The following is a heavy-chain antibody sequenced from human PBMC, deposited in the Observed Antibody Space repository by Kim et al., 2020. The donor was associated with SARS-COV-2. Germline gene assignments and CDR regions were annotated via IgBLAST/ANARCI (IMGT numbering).Heavy chain of an antibody. D-gene: IGHD4-17*01. CDR2: IYYSGST. Sequence: SETLSLTCTVSGGSISSSSYYWGWIRQPPGKGLEWIGSIYYSGSTYYNPSLKSRVTISVDTSKNQFSLKLSSVTAAETAVYYCARRVTTNYYYYGMDVWGQGTTVTVSS. V-gene: IGHV4-39*01. CDR1: GGSISSSSYY. J-gene: IGHJ6*02. CDR3: ARRVTTNYYYYGMDV.